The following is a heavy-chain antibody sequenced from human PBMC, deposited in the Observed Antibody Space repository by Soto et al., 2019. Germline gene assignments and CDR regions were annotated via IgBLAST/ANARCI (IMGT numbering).Heavy chain of an antibody. CDR2: ILPFFGTA. Sequence: QVQLVQSGAEVKKPGSSVKVSCKASGGTFSNYAISWVRQAPGQGLEWMGGILPFFGTANSAQKLQGRVTITADESTSTAYMDLSSLISEDTAVYYCARHGPPYQLVSTPSYYYGMDVWGQGTTVTVSS. V-gene: IGHV1-69*01. CDR3: ARHGPPYQLVSTPSYYYGMDV. D-gene: IGHD2-2*01. J-gene: IGHJ6*02. CDR1: GGTFSNYA.